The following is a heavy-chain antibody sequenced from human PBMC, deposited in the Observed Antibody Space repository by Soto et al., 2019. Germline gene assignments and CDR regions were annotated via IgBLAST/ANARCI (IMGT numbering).Heavy chain of an antibody. V-gene: IGHV5-51*01. Sequence: GESLKISCEVSGYSFTSHWIGWVRQMPGKGLEWVGIIFPSDSDTRYSPSFEGQVTISVDTSATTTYLQWSSLKASDSAIYYCARHGSSGWYDQSDYWGQGTLVTVS. CDR1: GYSFTSHW. J-gene: IGHJ4*02. D-gene: IGHD6-19*01. CDR3: ARHGSSGWYDQSDY. CDR2: IFPSDSDT.